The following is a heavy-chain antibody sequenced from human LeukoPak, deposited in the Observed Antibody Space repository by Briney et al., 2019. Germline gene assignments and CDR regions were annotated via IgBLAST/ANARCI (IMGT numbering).Heavy chain of an antibody. J-gene: IGHJ1*01. Sequence: GGSLRLSCAASGFTFSSYAMSWVRQAPGKGLEWVSAISGSGGSTYYADSVKGRFTISRDNSKNTLYLQMNSLRAEDTAVYYCAKLFGSSWSSTEYFQHWGQGTLVIVSS. CDR2: ISGSGGST. CDR3: AKLFGSSWSSTEYFQH. D-gene: IGHD6-13*01. CDR1: GFTFSSYA. V-gene: IGHV3-23*01.